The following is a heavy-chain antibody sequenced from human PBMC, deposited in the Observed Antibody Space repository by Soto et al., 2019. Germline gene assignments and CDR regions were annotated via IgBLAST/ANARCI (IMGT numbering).Heavy chain of an antibody. CDR2: INHSGST. CDR3: ARDKITGLFDY. V-gene: IGHV4-34*01. Sequence: PSETLSLTFDVYGGPFSGYYWTWIRQPPGTGLEWIGEINHSGSTNYNPSLKSRVTISVDTSKNQFSLKLTSVTAADTAVYYCARDKITGLFDYWGQGTLVTVS. CDR1: GGPFSGYY. J-gene: IGHJ4*02. D-gene: IGHD2-8*02.